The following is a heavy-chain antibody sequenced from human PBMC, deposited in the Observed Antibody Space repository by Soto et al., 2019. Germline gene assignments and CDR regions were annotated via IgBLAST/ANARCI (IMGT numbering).Heavy chain of an antibody. D-gene: IGHD5-18*01. J-gene: IGHJ3*02. CDR3: TRENIENSDGLYDAFDI. V-gene: IGHV1-2*02. Sequence: ASVKVSCKTSGYTFTDYYTHWVRQAPGQGLEWMGWMNPKSGGAYFAQKFQGRVTPTRDTSIGTAYIEVNSLTSDDTAVYFCTRENIENSDGLYDAFDIWGQGTTVTVSS. CDR1: GYTFTDYY. CDR2: MNPKSGGA.